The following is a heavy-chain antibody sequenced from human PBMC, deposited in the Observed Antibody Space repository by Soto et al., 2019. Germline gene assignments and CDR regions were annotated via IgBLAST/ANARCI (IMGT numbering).Heavy chain of an antibody. D-gene: IGHD7-27*01. CDR1: GYNFGGYW. CDR3: ARPGAHTFSENFDF. V-gene: IGHV5-10-1*01. CDR2: IDPTDSSS. Sequence: GESLKISCKGSGYNFGGYWISWVRQTPGKGLEWMGRIDPTDSSSNYNPSFEGHVTVSAEKSISTAYLEWSSLKTSDTAIYYCARPGAHTFSENFDFWGQGTLVTVTS. J-gene: IGHJ4*02.